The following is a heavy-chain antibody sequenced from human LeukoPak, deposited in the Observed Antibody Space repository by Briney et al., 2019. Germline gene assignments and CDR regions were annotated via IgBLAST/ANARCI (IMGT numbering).Heavy chain of an antibody. CDR2: IKQDGSEK. J-gene: IGHJ4*02. CDR3: AREEYSSGWIDFDY. Sequence: GGSLRLSCAASGFTFSSYWMSWVRQAPGKGLEWVANIKQDGSEKYYVDSVKGRSTISRDNAKNSLYLQMNSLRAEDTAVYYCAREEYSSGWIDFDYWGQGTLVTVSS. D-gene: IGHD6-19*01. CDR1: GFTFSSYW. V-gene: IGHV3-7*03.